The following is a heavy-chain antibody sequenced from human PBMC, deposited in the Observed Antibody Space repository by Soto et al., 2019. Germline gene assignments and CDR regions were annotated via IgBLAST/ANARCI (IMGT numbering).Heavy chain of an antibody. Sequence: EVQLLDSGGGLVQPGGSLRLSCKVSGFPFSSYAMSWVRQAPGKGLEWVSSINRNGGGANYADSVKGRFTISRDDSNDVLSLQMNSLRAGDTAIYYCATGYYFDFWGQGTLVTVSS. CDR1: GFPFSSYA. CDR2: INRNGGGA. CDR3: ATGYYFDF. J-gene: IGHJ4*02. V-gene: IGHV3-23*01.